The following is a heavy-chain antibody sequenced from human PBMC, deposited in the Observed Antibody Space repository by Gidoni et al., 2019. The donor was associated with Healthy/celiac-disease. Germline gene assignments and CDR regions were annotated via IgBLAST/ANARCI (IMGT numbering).Heavy chain of an antibody. CDR3: ATRSSGYSIVHAFDI. Sequence: QVQLQESGPGLVKPSETLSLTCTVPGGSISSYYWSWIRQPPGKGLEWIGYIYYSGSTNYNPSLKSRVTISVDTSKNQFSLKLSSVTAADTAVYYCATRSSGYSIVHAFDIWGQGTMVTVSS. CDR1: GGSISSYY. CDR2: IYYSGST. V-gene: IGHV4-59*08. J-gene: IGHJ3*02. D-gene: IGHD3-22*01.